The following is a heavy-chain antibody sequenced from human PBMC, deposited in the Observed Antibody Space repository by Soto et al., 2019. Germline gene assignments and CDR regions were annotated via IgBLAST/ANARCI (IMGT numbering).Heavy chain of an antibody. V-gene: IGHV3-23*01. CDR1: GFTFSSYA. CDR2: ISGTGTTT. CDR3: VKAVYLLDFDY. Sequence: GGSLRLSCAASGFTFSSYAMTWVRQAPGKGLEWVSTISGTGTTTYYADSVKGRFTISRDNSKNTLYLQMNSLRTEDTAVYYCVKAVYLLDFDYWGQGTLVTVS. J-gene: IGHJ4*02. D-gene: IGHD2-8*01.